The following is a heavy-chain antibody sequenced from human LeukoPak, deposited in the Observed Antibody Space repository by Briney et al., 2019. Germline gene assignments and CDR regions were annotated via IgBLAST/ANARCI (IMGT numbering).Heavy chain of an antibody. Sequence: SETLSLTCTVSGGSISSYYWSWIRQPPGKGLEWIGYIYYSGSTSYNPSLKSRVTISVDTSKNQFSLKLSSVTAADTALYYCARDLVGSSDAFDIWGQGTMVTVSS. D-gene: IGHD2-2*01. J-gene: IGHJ3*02. V-gene: IGHV4-59*01. CDR1: GGSISSYY. CDR3: ARDLVGSSDAFDI. CDR2: IYYSGST.